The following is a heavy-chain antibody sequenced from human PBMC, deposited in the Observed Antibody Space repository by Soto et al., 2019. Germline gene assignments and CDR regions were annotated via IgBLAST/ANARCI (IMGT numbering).Heavy chain of an antibody. J-gene: IGHJ4*02. V-gene: IGHV4-30-2*01. Sequence: SEALSLTCAVSGGSISSGGYSWSWIRQPPGKGLEWIGYIYHSGSTYYNPSLKSRVTISVDRSKNQFSLKLSSVTAADTAVYYCARGAAMVVFDFWGQGTLVTVSS. CDR1: GGSISSGGYS. D-gene: IGHD5-18*01. CDR3: ARGAAMVVFDF. CDR2: IYHSGST.